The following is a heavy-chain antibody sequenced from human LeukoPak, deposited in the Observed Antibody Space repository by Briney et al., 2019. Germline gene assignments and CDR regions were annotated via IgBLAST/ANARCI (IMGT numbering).Heavy chain of an antibody. CDR3: ARGGIRGALFDY. J-gene: IGHJ4*02. Sequence: PSETLSLTCTVSGGSISSYYWSWIRQPPGKGLEWIGYIYYSGSTNYNPSLKSRVTISADTSKNQFSLKLSSVTAADTAVYYCARGGIRGALFDYWGQGTLVTVSS. CDR2: IYYSGST. CDR1: GGSISSYY. D-gene: IGHD6-13*01. V-gene: IGHV4-59*08.